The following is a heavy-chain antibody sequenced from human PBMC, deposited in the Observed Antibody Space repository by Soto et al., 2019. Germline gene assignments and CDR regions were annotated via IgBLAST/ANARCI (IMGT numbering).Heavy chain of an antibody. V-gene: IGHV3-21*01. Sequence: PWGSLRLSCAASGFTFSSYSMNWVRQAPGKGLEWVSSISSSSSYIYYADSVKGRFTISRDNAKNSLYLQMNGLRAEDTAVYYCARATILYYYMDVWGKGTTVTVSS. CDR1: GFTFSSYS. D-gene: IGHD3-9*01. CDR3: ARATILYYYMDV. CDR2: ISSSSSYI. J-gene: IGHJ6*03.